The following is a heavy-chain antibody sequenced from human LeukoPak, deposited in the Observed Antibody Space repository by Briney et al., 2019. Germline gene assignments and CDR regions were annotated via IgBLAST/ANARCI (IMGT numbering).Heavy chain of an antibody. CDR3: ARVDTAMVAFDY. Sequence: SVKVSCKASGGTFSSYAVSWVRQAPGQGLEWMGRIIPILGIANYAQKFQGRVTITADKSTSTAYMELSSLRSEDTAVYYCARVDTAMVAFDYWGQGTLVTVSS. V-gene: IGHV1-69*04. CDR2: IIPILGIA. CDR1: GGTFSSYA. D-gene: IGHD5-18*01. J-gene: IGHJ4*02.